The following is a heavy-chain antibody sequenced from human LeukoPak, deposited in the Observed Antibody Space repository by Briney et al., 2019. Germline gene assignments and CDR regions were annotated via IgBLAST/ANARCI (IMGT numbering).Heavy chain of an antibody. CDR2: INHSGST. D-gene: IGHD4-17*01. Sequence: SETLSLTCAVYGGSFSGYYWSWIRQPPGKGLEWIGEINHSGSTNYNPSLKSRVTISVDTSKNQFSLKLSPVTAADTAVYYCAKLTTRPGFFDYWGQGTLVTVSS. CDR3: AKLTTRPGFFDY. J-gene: IGHJ4*02. CDR1: GGSFSGYY. V-gene: IGHV4-34*01.